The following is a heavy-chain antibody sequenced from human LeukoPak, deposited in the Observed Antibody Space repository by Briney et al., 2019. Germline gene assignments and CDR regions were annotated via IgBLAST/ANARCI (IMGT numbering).Heavy chain of an antibody. J-gene: IGHJ4*02. Sequence: PSETLSLTCTVSGGSISSYYWSWIRQPPGKGLEWIGYIYYSGSTNYNPSLKSRVTISVDTSKNQFSLKLSSVTAAETAVYYCARGYSSSWFDYWGQGTLVTVSS. CDR3: ARGYSSSWFDY. CDR2: IYYSGST. V-gene: IGHV4-59*08. D-gene: IGHD6-13*01. CDR1: GGSISSYY.